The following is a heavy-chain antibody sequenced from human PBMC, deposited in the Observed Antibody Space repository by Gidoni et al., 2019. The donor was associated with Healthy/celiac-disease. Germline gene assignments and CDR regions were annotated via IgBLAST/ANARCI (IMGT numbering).Heavy chain of an antibody. D-gene: IGHD1-26*01. V-gene: IGHV3-33*01. Sequence: QVQLVESGGGVVQPGRSLRLSCAASGFTFGSYGMHWVRQAPGKGLGWVAVIWYDGSNKYYADSVKGRFTISRDNSKNTLYLQMNSLRAEDTAVYYCARAPAGATDYYYYMDVWGKGTTVTVSS. CDR1: GFTFGSYG. J-gene: IGHJ6*03. CDR2: IWYDGSNK. CDR3: ARAPAGATDYYYYMDV.